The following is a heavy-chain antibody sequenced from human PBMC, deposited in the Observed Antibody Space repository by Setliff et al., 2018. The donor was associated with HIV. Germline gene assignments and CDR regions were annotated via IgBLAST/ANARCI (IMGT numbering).Heavy chain of an antibody. CDR1: GFIVSSFW. Sequence: GGSLRLSCAASGFIVSSFWMNWVRQAPGKGLEYVAIIKEDGSEKYYVDSVKGRFTTSRDNSKNSLYLQMNSLRAEDTAVYYCARPLLRTNPVYGILGNWFDSWGRGTLVTVSS. J-gene: IGHJ5*01. CDR3: ARPLLRTNPVYGILGNWFDS. CDR2: IKEDGSEK. D-gene: IGHD2-8*01. V-gene: IGHV3-7*03.